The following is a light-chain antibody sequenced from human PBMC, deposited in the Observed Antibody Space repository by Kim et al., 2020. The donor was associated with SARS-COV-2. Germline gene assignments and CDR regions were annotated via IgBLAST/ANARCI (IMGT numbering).Light chain of an antibody. CDR3: QRYNRASWR. CDR2: AAS. CDR1: QDMASS. Sequence: GSIGDRVTINCRASQDMASSLAWSQQKPGKVPQVLIYAASTLQSAVPSLFRGSGSGTQLTLPIGRLQTEDVATYSCQRYNRASWRFGPGTKVEI. J-gene: IGKJ1*01. V-gene: IGKV1-27*01.